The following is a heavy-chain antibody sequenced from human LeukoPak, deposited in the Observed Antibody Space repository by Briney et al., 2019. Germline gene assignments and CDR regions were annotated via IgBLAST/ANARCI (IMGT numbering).Heavy chain of an antibody. CDR2: INHSGST. J-gene: IGHJ4*02. V-gene: IGHV4-34*01. CDR1: GGSFSGYY. D-gene: IGHD5-18*01. Sequence: PSETLSLTCAVYGGSFSGYYWSWIRQPPGKGLEWIGEINHSGSTNYNPSLKSRVTISVDTSKNQFSLKLSSVTAADTAVYYCARERTRGYSYGLELDYWGQGTLVTVSS. CDR3: ARERTRGYSYGLELDY.